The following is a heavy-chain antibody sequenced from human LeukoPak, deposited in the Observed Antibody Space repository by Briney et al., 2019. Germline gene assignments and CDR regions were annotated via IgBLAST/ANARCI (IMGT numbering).Heavy chain of an antibody. V-gene: IGHV3-23*01. D-gene: IGHD4-17*01. J-gene: IGHJ6*03. CDR1: GFTFSSHA. Sequence: GGSLRLSCAASGFTFSSHAMSWVRQAPGKGQGWGSSLSGSGGTTYHADSVKGRFSISRDNSKNTLYLQLNSLRAEDTAVYYCAKGGSTSRVTTSRVVFGYYYYLDVWGKGTPVTVSS. CDR2: LSGSGGTT. CDR3: AKGGSTSRVTTSRVVFGYYYYLDV.